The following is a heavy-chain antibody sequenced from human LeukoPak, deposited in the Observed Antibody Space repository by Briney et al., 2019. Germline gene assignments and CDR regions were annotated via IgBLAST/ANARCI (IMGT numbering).Heavy chain of an antibody. V-gene: IGHV3-9*01. Sequence: GGSLRLSCAASGFTFDDYAMHWVRQAPGKGLEWVSGISWNSGSIDYADSVKGRFTISRDNSKNTLYLQMNSLRAEDTAVYYCARALNQGYSSSWYEGHWFDPWGQGTLVTVSS. CDR1: GFTFDDYA. J-gene: IGHJ5*02. CDR2: ISWNSGSI. D-gene: IGHD6-13*01. CDR3: ARALNQGYSSSWYEGHWFDP.